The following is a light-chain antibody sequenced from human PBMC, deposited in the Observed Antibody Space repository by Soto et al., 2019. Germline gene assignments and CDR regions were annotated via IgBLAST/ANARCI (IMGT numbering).Light chain of an antibody. CDR2: DDS. CDR3: QVWDTTSDQGV. V-gene: IGLV3-21*02. J-gene: IGLJ1*01. Sequence: SYELTQPPSVSVAPGHTATVTCGGNNVGSKSVHWYQQMPGQAPVLVVYDDSDRPSGIPERFSGSNSGNTATLTISRVEAGDEADYYCQVWDTTSDQGVFGTGTKGTVL. CDR1: NVGSKS.